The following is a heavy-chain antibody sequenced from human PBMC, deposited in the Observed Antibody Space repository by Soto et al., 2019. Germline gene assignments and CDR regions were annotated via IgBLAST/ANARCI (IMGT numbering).Heavy chain of an antibody. CDR3: ERDDVPCDGGRCSGVPLDV. Sequence: GGSLRLSCAASGFTVSSKYMSWVRQAPGKGLEWVSLIQSGGPTYYADSVKGRFTISRDTSENTLHLQMDSLRAEDTAVYYCERDDVPCDGGRCSGVPLDVWGKGPTVTVSS. J-gene: IGHJ6*03. V-gene: IGHV3-66*01. D-gene: IGHD2-15*01. CDR1: GFTVSSKY. CDR2: IQSGGPT.